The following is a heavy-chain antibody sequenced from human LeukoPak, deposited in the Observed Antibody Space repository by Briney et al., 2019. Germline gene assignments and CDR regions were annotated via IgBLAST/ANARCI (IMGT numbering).Heavy chain of an antibody. D-gene: IGHD4-23*01. CDR2: IYSGGST. Sequence: GGSLRLSCAASGFTFSSYAMSWVRQAPGKGLEWVSVIYSGGSTYYADSVKGRFTISRDNSKNTLYLQMNSLRAEDTAVYYCARRWFDYWGQGTLVTVSS. J-gene: IGHJ4*02. V-gene: IGHV3-53*01. CDR3: ARRWFDY. CDR1: GFTFSSYA.